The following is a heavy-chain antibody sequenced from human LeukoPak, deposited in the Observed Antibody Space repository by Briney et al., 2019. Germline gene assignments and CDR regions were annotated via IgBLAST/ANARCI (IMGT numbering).Heavy chain of an antibody. Sequence: PGGSLRLSCAASGFTFSTSGMHWVRQSPGKGLEWVTFLRYDGTKDFYADSVKGRFTISRDNAKNSLYLQMNSLRAEDTAVYYCASKSGTRRAAPYYMDVWGKGTTVTVSS. CDR2: LRYDGTKD. CDR3: ASKSGTRRAAPYYMDV. CDR1: GFTFSTSG. D-gene: IGHD6-13*01. V-gene: IGHV3-30*02. J-gene: IGHJ6*03.